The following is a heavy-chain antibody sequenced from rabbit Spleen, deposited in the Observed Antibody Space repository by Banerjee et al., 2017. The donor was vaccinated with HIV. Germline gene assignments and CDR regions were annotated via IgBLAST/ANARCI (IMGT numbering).Heavy chain of an antibody. D-gene: IGHD8-1*01. CDR2: INIVTGKD. V-gene: IGHV1S40*01. CDR3: ARDTGSSFSSYGMDL. CDR1: GFSFNSRYY. Sequence: QSLEESGGDLVKPGASLTLTCTASGFSFNSRYYMCWVRQAPGKGLEWIACINIVTGKDVYATWAKGRFIMSRTSSTTVTLQMTSLTAADTATYICARDTGSSFSSYGMDLWGQGTLVTVS. J-gene: IGHJ6*01.